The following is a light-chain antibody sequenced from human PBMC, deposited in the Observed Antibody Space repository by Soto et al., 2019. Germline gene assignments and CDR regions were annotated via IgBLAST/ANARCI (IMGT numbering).Light chain of an antibody. CDR2: GNT. CDR3: QSYDDSLSVHYV. Sequence: QSVLTQPPSVSGAPGQRVTISCTGSSSNIGSTYDVQWYQQLPGTAPKLLIHGNTDRPSGVPDRFSGSKSGTSASLAITVLQADDEADYYGQSYDDSLSVHYVFGTGTKVTVL. J-gene: IGLJ1*01. V-gene: IGLV1-40*01. CDR1: SSNIGSTYD.